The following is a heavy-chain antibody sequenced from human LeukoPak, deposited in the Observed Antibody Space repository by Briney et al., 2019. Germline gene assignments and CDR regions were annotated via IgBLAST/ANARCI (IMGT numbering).Heavy chain of an antibody. Sequence: GGSLRLSCAASGFTFSSYEMNWVRQAPGKGLEWVSYISSSGSTIYYADSVRGRFTISRDNAKNSLYLQMNSLRAEDTAVYYCARDYYDSSGYYPFDHWGQGTLVTVSS. D-gene: IGHD3-22*01. CDR2: ISSSGSTI. CDR3: ARDYYDSSGYYPFDH. J-gene: IGHJ4*02. CDR1: GFTFSSYE. V-gene: IGHV3-48*03.